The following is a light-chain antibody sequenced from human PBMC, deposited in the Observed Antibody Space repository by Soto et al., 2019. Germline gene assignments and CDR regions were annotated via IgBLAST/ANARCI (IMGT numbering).Light chain of an antibody. CDR3: QQYGSSPMYT. J-gene: IGKJ2*01. Sequence: EIVLTQSPGTLSLSPGERATLSCRASQSVSSSYLAWYQQKPGQAPRLLIYAASSRATGIPDRFSGSGSGSDVTLTISRLEPEDFALYYCQQYGSSPMYTFGRGTKLEIK. CDR1: QSVSSSY. V-gene: IGKV3-20*01. CDR2: AAS.